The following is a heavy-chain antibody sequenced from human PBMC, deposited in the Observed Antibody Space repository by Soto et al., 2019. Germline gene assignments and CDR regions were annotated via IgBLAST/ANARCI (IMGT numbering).Heavy chain of an antibody. CDR1: GGTFSSYA. Sequence: QVQLVQSGAEVKKPGSSVKVSCKASGGTFSSYAISWVRQAPGQGLEWMGGIIPIFGTANYAQKFQGRVTITADDSTSTAYMELSSLRSEDTAVYYCARASGLGYYYGMDVWGQGTTVTVSS. CDR3: ARASGLGYYYGMDV. V-gene: IGHV1-69*12. J-gene: IGHJ6*02. D-gene: IGHD7-27*01. CDR2: IIPIFGTA.